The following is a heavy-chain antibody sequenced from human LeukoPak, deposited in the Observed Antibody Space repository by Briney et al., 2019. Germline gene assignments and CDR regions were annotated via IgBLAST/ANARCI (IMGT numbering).Heavy chain of an antibody. J-gene: IGHJ1*01. CDR1: GGSISSYY. CDR2: IYTSGSI. D-gene: IGHD4-17*01. Sequence: PSETLSLTCTVSGGSISSYYWSWIRQPAGKGLEWIGRIYTSGSINYIPSLKSRVTMSVDTSKNQFSLKLSSVTAAGTAVYYCASDYGDYAEYFQHWGQGTLVTVSS. V-gene: IGHV4-4*07. CDR3: ASDYGDYAEYFQH.